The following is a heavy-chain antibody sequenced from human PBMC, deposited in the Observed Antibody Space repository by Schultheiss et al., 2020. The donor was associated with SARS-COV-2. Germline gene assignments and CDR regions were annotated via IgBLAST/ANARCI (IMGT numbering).Heavy chain of an antibody. Sequence: GESLKISCAASGFTFSSYAMSWVRQAPGKGLEWVSYISSSGSTIYYADSVKGRFTISRDNAKNSLYLQMNSLRAEDTAVYYCARDGDSSGYYYDAFDIWGQGTMVTVSS. J-gene: IGHJ3*02. D-gene: IGHD3-22*01. V-gene: IGHV3-48*03. CDR3: ARDGDSSGYYYDAFDI. CDR1: GFTFSSYA. CDR2: ISSSGSTI.